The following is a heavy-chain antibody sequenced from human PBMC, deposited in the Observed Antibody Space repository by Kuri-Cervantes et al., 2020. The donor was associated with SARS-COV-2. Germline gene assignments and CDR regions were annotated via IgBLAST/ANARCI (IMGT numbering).Heavy chain of an antibody. D-gene: IGHD6-13*01. J-gene: IGHJ4*02. CDR1: GFTFSSYG. V-gene: IGHV3-7*01. CDR3: ARVRGGGRAAAGLDY. CDR2: IKQDGCEK. Sequence: GESLKISCAASGFTFSSYGMSWVRQAPGKGLEWVANIKQDGCEKYYVDSVKGRFTISRDNAKNSLYLQMNSLRAEDTAVYYCARVRGGGRAAAGLDYWGQGTLVTVSS.